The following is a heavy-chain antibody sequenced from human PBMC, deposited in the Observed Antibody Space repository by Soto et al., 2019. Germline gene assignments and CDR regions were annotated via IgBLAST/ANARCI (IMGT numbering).Heavy chain of an antibody. CDR1: GFTFSSYA. CDR2: ISGSGGST. V-gene: IGHV3-23*01. D-gene: IGHD2-2*01. Sequence: GGSLRLSCAASGFTFSSYAMSWVRQAPGKGLEWVSAISGSGGSTYYADSVKGRFTISRDNSKNTLYLQMNSLRAEDTAVYYCAKNGGGAETRPTYYYHYMDVWGKGTTVTVSS. CDR3: AKNGGGAETRPTYYYHYMDV. J-gene: IGHJ6*03.